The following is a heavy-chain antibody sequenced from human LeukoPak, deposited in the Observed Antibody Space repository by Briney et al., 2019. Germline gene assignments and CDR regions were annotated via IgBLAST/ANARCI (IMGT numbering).Heavy chain of an antibody. D-gene: IGHD6-19*01. Sequence: PSETLSLTCVVYGGSFSGYYWSWIRQPPGKGLEWIGEINHSGSTNYNPSLKSRVTMSVDTSKNQFSLKLSSVTAADTAVYYCATIKQLLAPKGFDYWGQGTLVTVSS. CDR3: ATIKQLLAPKGFDY. J-gene: IGHJ4*02. CDR2: INHSGST. V-gene: IGHV4-34*01. CDR1: GGSFSGYY.